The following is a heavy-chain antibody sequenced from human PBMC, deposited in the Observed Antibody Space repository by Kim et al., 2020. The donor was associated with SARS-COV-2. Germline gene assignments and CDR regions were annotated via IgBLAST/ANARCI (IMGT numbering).Heavy chain of an antibody. CDR3: VKEDSQYFFDH. CDR1: GFTFSSRG. V-gene: IGHV3-30*18. J-gene: IGHJ4*02. CDR2: ISSGGGTT. Sequence: GGSLRLSCAASGFTFSSRGMHWIRQAPGKGLEWVAIISSGGGTTFYGASVRGRFTISRDNSKNTLFLEMNSLRVEDSAIYYCVKEDSQYFFDHWGQGTLV.